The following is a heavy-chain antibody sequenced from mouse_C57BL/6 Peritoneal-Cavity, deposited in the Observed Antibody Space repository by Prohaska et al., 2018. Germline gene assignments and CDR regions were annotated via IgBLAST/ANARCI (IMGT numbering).Heavy chain of an antibody. D-gene: IGHD2-1*01. CDR2: IYPGSGST. CDR1: GYTFTSYW. CDR3: AREDGNYFAY. J-gene: IGHJ3*01. V-gene: IGHV1-55*01. Sequence: PGASVKMSCKASGYTFTSYWITWVKQRPGQGLEWIGDIYPGSGSTNYNEKFKSKATLTVDTSSSTAYMQLSSLTSEDSAVYYWAREDGNYFAYWGQGTLVTVSA.